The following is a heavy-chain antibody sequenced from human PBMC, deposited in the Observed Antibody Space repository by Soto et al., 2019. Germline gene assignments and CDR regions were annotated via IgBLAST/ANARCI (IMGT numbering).Heavy chain of an antibody. D-gene: IGHD3-22*01. CDR2: ISGSGGST. CDR3: AKATYYYDSSGYYPFDY. CDR1: GFTFSSYA. Sequence: LRLSCAASGFTFSSYAMSWVRQSPGKGLEWVSAISGSGGSTYYADSVKGRFTISRDNSQNTLYLQMNSLRGEDTAVYYCAKATYYYDSSGYYPFDYWGQGALVTV. J-gene: IGHJ4*02. V-gene: IGHV3-23*01.